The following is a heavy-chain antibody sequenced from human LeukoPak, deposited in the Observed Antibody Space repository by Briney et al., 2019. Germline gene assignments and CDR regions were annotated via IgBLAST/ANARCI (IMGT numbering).Heavy chain of an antibody. Sequence: QTLSLTCAISGDSVSSNSAAWNWIRQSPSRGLEWLGRTYYRSKWYNDYAVSVKSRITINPDTSKNQFSLQLNSVTPEDTAVYYCARGARGIAVAAYYYYMDVWGKGTTVTVSS. V-gene: IGHV6-1*01. CDR1: GDSVSSNSAA. CDR2: TYYRSKWYN. J-gene: IGHJ6*03. D-gene: IGHD6-19*01. CDR3: ARGARGIAVAAYYYYMDV.